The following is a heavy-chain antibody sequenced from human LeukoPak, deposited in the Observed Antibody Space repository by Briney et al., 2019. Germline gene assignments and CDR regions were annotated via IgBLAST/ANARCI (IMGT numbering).Heavy chain of an antibody. CDR1: GGSISSGSYY. D-gene: IGHD4-17*01. CDR2: IYTSGST. J-gene: IGHJ6*03. V-gene: IGHV4-61*02. CDR3: ARDPVNGDYYYYYYYMDV. Sequence: PSETLSLTCTVSGGSISSGSYYWSWIRQPAGKGLEWIGRIYTSGSTNYNPSLKSRVTISVDTSKNQFSLKLSSVTAADTAVYYCARDPVNGDYYYYYYYMDVWGKGTTVTVSS.